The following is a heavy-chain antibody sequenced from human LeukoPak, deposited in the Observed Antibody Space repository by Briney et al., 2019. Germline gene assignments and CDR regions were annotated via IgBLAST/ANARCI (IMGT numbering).Heavy chain of an antibody. V-gene: IGHV1-18*01. Sequence: EASVKVSCKASGYTFTRYGISWVRQAPGQGLEWVGWISAYNGNTNYAQKLQGRVTLTTDTSTNTAYMELRSLRSHDTAVYYCARAVYYDFWSGYYRDFFDYWGQGTLVTVSS. D-gene: IGHD3-3*01. CDR3: ARAVYYDFWSGYYRDFFDY. CDR1: GYTFTRYG. CDR2: ISAYNGNT. J-gene: IGHJ4*02.